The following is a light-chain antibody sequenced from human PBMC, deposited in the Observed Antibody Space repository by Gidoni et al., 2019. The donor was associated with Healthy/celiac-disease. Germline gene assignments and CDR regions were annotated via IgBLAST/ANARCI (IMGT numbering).Light chain of an antibody. CDR3: QQYGSSHWT. CDR2: GSS. CDR1: QSVSSSY. V-gene: IGKV3-20*01. Sequence: EIVLTQSPGTLSLSPGERATLSCRASQSVSSSYLAWYQQTPGQAPRLLIYGSSSRATGIPDRFSGRGSGTDFTITISRLEPEDVAVYYCQQYGSSHWTFGQGTKVEIK. J-gene: IGKJ1*01.